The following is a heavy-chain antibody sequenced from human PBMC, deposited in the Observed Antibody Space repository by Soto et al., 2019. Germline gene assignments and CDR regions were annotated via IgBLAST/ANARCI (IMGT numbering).Heavy chain of an antibody. CDR1: GGSISSGGYY. D-gene: IGHD3-9*01. J-gene: IGHJ6*02. Sequence: QVQLQESGPGLVKPSQTLSLTCTVSGGSISSGGYYWSWIRQHPGKGLEWIGYIYYSGSTYYNPSLKSRVTISVDTSKNQFSLKLSSVTAADTAVYYCARVSDILTGYYDLKYGMDVWGQGTTVTVSS. CDR3: ARVSDILTGYYDLKYGMDV. CDR2: IYYSGST. V-gene: IGHV4-31*03.